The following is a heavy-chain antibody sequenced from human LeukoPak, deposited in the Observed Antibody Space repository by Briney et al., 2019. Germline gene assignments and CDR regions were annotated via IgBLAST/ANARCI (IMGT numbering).Heavy chain of an antibody. CDR2: VFYSGST. Sequence: ASETLSLTCTMSGGSISGGSISTYYWTWIRQPPGKGLEWIGYVFYSGSTNYNPSLKSRVTISLDMSKNQFSLKLNSVTAADTAVYYCTRRVARTGIYAFDIWGQGTMVTVSS. CDR3: TRRVARTGIYAFDI. D-gene: IGHD1-1*01. CDR1: GGSISTYY. V-gene: IGHV4-59*01. J-gene: IGHJ3*02.